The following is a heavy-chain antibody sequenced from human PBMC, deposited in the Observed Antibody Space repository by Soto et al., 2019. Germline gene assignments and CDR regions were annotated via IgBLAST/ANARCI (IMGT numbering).Heavy chain of an antibody. V-gene: IGHV3-30*19. CDR2: MSSDGNNQ. CDR3: AREYYDFWSGGFDY. CDR1: GFTFGSIG. Sequence: VGSLRLSCATSGFTFGSIGMHWVRQPPGKRLEWVALMSSDGNNQYYADSVKGRFTISRDNSKNTLYLQMNSLRAEDTAVYCCAREYYDFWSGGFDYWGQGTLVTVSS. D-gene: IGHD3-3*01. J-gene: IGHJ4*02.